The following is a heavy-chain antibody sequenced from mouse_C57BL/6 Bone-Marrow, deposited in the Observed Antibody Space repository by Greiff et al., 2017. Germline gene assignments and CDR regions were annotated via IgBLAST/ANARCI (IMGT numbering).Heavy chain of an antibody. CDR2: IHPNSGST. V-gene: IGHV1-64*01. D-gene: IGHD1-1*01. CDR3: ARKVYYGYFDY. Sequence: VQLQQPGAELVKPGASVKLSCKASGYTFTSYWMHWVKQRPGQGLEWIGMIHPNSGSTNYNEKFKSKATLTVNKSSSTAYMQLSSLTSEDSAVYYCARKVYYGYFDYWGQGTTLTVSS. J-gene: IGHJ2*01. CDR1: GYTFTSYW.